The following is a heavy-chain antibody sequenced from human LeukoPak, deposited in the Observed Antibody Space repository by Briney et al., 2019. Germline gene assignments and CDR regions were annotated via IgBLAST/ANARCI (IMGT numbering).Heavy chain of an antibody. V-gene: IGHV4-61*08. CDR3: ARRTRGSYYYFDY. J-gene: IGHJ4*02. CDR1: GGSISSGGYS. Sequence: SETLSLTCTVSGGSISSGGYSWSWIRQPPGKGLEWIGYIYYSGSTNYNPSLKSRVTISVDTSKNQFSLKLSSVTAADTAVYYCARRTRGSYYYFDYWGQGTLVTVSS. CDR2: IYYSGST. D-gene: IGHD1-26*01.